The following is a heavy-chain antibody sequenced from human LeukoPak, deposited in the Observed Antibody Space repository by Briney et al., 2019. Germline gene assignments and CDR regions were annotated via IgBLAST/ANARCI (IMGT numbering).Heavy chain of an antibody. CDR1: GGTFTSYA. Sequence: SVKVSCKDSGGTFTSYAISWVRQAPGQGREWMGGIIPIFGTANYAQKFQGRVTITADESTSTAYMELSSLRSEDTAVYYCARDFTSSGWYALNRFDPWGQGTLVTVSS. CDR2: IIPIFGTA. D-gene: IGHD6-19*01. CDR3: ARDFTSSGWYALNRFDP. J-gene: IGHJ5*02. V-gene: IGHV1-69*01.